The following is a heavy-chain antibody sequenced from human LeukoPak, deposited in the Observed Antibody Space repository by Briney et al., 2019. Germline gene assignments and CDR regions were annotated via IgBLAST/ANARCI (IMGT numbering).Heavy chain of an antibody. CDR3: ARPKNHYCSSTSCYGGWFDP. D-gene: IGHD2-2*01. J-gene: IGHJ5*02. Sequence: SETLSLTCTVSGGSISSYYWSWIRQPPGKGLEWIGYIYYSGSTNYNPSLKSRVTISVDTSKNQFSLKLSSVTAADTAVYYCARPKNHYCSSTSCYGGWFDPWGQGTLVTVSS. CDR1: GGSISSYY. CDR2: IYYSGST. V-gene: IGHV4-59*08.